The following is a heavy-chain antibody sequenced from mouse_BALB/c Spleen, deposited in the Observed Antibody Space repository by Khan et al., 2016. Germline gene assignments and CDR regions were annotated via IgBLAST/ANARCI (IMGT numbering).Heavy chain of an antibody. V-gene: IGHV9-3-1*01. J-gene: IGHJ4*01. CDR2: INPYTGDP. CDR1: GYTFTNFG. CDR3: ARRSTMIDYYAMDY. D-gene: IGHD2-4*01. Sequence: QIQLVQSGPELKKPGETVKISCKASGYTFTNFGMNWVKQAPGKGLEWMGWINPYTGDPTYADDFKGRFAFSLEASAGTAYLQINNLKNEDTATYFCARRSTMIDYYAMDYWGQGTSVTVSS.